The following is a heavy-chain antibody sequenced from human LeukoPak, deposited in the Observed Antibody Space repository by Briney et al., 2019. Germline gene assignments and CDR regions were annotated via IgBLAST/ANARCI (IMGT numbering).Heavy chain of an antibody. CDR2: ISGSGGST. CDR1: GFTFSSYA. D-gene: IGHD2-2*01. J-gene: IGHJ4*02. Sequence: PGGSLRLSCAASGFTFSSYAMSWVRQAPGKGPEWVSAISGSGGSTYYADSVKGRFTISRDNSKNTLYLQMNSLRAEDTAVYYCAKRARVVPAAIAYYFDYWGQGTLVTVSS. V-gene: IGHV3-23*01. CDR3: AKRARVVPAAIAYYFDY.